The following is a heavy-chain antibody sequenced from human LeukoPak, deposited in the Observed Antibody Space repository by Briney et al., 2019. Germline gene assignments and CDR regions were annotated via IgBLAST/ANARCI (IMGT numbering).Heavy chain of an antibody. V-gene: IGHV4-4*02. CDR1: GGSISSSNW. J-gene: IGHJ5*02. CDR3: ASSLEDDWFDP. CDR2: IYHSGST. D-gene: IGHD2-15*01. Sequence: SETLTLTCAVSGGSISSSNWWSWVRQPPGKGLEWIGEIYHSGSTNYNPSLKSRVTISVDKSKNQFSLKLSSVTAADTAVYYCASSLEDDWFDPWGQGTLVTVSS.